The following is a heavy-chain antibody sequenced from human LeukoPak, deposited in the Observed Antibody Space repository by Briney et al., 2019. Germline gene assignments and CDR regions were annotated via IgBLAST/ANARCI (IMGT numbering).Heavy chain of an antibody. Sequence: SETLSLTCTVSGGSISSGSYYWSWIRQPAGKGLEWIGRIYTSGSTNYNPSLKSRVTISVDTSKNQFSLKLSSVTAADTAVYYCEATAYYYYYMDVWGKGTTVTISS. CDR3: EATAYYYYYMDV. V-gene: IGHV4-61*02. CDR1: GGSISSGSYY. CDR2: IYTSGST. D-gene: IGHD1-26*01. J-gene: IGHJ6*03.